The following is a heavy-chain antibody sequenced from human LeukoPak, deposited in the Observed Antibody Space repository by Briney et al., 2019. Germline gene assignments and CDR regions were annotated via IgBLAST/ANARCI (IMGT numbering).Heavy chain of an antibody. V-gene: IGHV7-4-1*02. CDR3: ASLARGATTADWFDP. Sequence: ASVTVSCKASGYTFTGYAMNWVRQAPGQGLEWMGWINTNTGNPTYAQGFTGRFVFSLDTSVSTAYLQISSLKAEDTAVYYCASLARGATTADWFDPWGQGTLVTVSS. CDR2: INTNTGNP. J-gene: IGHJ5*02. CDR1: GYTFTGYA. D-gene: IGHD1-26*01.